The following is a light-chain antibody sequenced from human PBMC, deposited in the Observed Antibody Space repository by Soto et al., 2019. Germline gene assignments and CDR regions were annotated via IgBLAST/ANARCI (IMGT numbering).Light chain of an antibody. CDR3: SSYTSSSTLHYV. V-gene: IGLV2-14*01. J-gene: IGLJ1*01. CDR2: DVS. Sequence: QSALTQPASVSGSPGHSITISCTGTSSDVGGYNYVSWYQQYPGKAPKLMIYDVSHRPSGVSNRFSGSKSGNTASLTISGLQADDEAEYHCSSYTSSSTLHYVFGTGTKLTVL. CDR1: SSDVGGYNY.